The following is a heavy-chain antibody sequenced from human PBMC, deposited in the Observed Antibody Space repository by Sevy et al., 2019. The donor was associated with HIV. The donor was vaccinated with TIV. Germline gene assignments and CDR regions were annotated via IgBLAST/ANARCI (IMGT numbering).Heavy chain of an antibody. CDR3: ARDGLGGFAQTLDV. D-gene: IGHD3-16*01. J-gene: IGHJ6*02. Sequence: GGSLRLSCAASGVTFNSYVMSWVRQAPGKGLEWVAVISYDGSNKYYADSVKGRFTISRDNSKNTLYLQMNSLRAEDTAVFYCARDGLGGFAQTLDVWGQGTTVTVSS. CDR1: GVTFNSYV. CDR2: ISYDGSNK. V-gene: IGHV3-30*03.